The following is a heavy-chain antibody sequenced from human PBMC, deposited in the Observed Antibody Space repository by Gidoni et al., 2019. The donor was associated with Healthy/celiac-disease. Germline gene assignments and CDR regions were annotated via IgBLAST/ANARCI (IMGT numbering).Heavy chain of an antibody. Sequence: EVQLVESGGGLVQPGGSLRLSCAASGFPFSRYWMSWVRQAPGKGLELVANIKQDGSEKYYVESVKGRFTISRDNAKNSLYLQMNSLRAEDTAVYYCARRYCSGGSCYSVFGYWGQGTLVTVSS. CDR1: GFPFSRYW. J-gene: IGHJ4*02. D-gene: IGHD2-15*01. CDR2: IKQDGSEK. V-gene: IGHV3-7*03. CDR3: ARRYCSGGSCYSVFGY.